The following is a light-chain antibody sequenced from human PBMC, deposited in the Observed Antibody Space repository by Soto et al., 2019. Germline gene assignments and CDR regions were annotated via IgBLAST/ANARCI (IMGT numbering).Light chain of an antibody. J-gene: IGKJ5*01. CDR2: GAS. CDR3: QQYGGSTGT. CDR1: QRVDSSF. Sequence: EIVLTQSPGTLSLSPGGRATLSCRASQRVDSSFLAWYQQKPGQAPRLLIYGASNRATDIPDRFSASGSATDFTLTISRLEPEDFAVYYCQQYGGSTGTFGQGTRLEIK. V-gene: IGKV3-20*01.